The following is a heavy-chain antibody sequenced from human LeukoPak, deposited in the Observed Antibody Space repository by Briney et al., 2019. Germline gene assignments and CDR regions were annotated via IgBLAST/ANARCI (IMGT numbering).Heavy chain of an antibody. CDR2: IYTSGST. CDR1: GGSISSYY. Sequence: SETLSLTCTVSGGSISSYYWSWIRQPAGKGLEWIGRIYTSGSTNYNPSLKSRVTMSVDTSKNQFSLKLSSVTAADTAVYYCARDFPGYRSSTSCHDAFDIWGQGTMVTVSS. CDR3: ARDFPGYRSSTSCHDAFDI. V-gene: IGHV4-4*07. J-gene: IGHJ3*02. D-gene: IGHD2-2*01.